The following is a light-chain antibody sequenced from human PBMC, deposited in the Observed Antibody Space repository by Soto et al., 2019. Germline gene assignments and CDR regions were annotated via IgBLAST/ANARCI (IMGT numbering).Light chain of an antibody. Sequence: EIVMTQSPATLSVSPGERATLSCRASQSVTNNLAWYQQKPGQAPRLLIYGASTRATGLPARFSGSGSGTEFTLTISSLQSEDFAFYFCQQCDNWPLTFGGGTKVDIK. CDR3: QQCDNWPLT. CDR1: QSVTNN. CDR2: GAS. J-gene: IGKJ4*01. V-gene: IGKV3-15*01.